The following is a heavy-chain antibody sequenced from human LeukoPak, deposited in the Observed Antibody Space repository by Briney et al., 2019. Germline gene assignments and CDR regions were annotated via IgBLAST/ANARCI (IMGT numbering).Heavy chain of an antibody. CDR2: INSGGSTV. CDR3: AMMTWGAVAATG. J-gene: IGHJ4*02. V-gene: IGHV3-48*02. Sequence: GGSLRLSCAASGFSFSSYSMNWVRQVPGKGLECISYINSGGSTVSYADSVKGRFTVSRDNAKNSLYLQMNSLRDEDTAVYYCAMMTWGAVAATGWGQGTLVTVSS. CDR1: GFSFSSYS. D-gene: IGHD6-19*01.